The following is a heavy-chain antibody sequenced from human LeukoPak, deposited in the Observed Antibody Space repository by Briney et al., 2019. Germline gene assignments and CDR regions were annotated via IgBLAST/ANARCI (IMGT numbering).Heavy chain of an antibody. V-gene: IGHV4-31*03. CDR1: GGSISSGGYY. D-gene: IGHD3-10*01. CDR2: IYYSGST. Sequence: SETLSLTCTVSGGSISSGGYYWSWIRQHPGKGLEWIGYIYYSGSTYYNPSLKSRVTISVDTSKNQFSLKLSSVTAADTAVYYCAREWIRAHGFDYWGRGTLVTVSS. CDR3: AREWIRAHGFDY. J-gene: IGHJ4*02.